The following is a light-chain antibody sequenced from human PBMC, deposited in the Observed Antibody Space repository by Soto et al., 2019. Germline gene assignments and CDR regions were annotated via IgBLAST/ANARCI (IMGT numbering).Light chain of an antibody. J-gene: IGLJ1*01. CDR2: DVS. CDR1: SSDVGAYNS. CDR3: SSYPTCVTYV. V-gene: IGLV2-14*01. Sequence: QSVLTQPASVSGSPGQSIAISCTGTSSDVGAYNSVSWYQQHPGKAPKLIIYDVSTRPSGISDRFSGSKSGNMASLTISGLQAVVESDYYCSSYPTCVTYVFGTGTKVTVL.